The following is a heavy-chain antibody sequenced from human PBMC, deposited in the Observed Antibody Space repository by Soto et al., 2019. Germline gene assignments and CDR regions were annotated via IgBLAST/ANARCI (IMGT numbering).Heavy chain of an antibody. J-gene: IGHJ4*02. CDR1: GFSLTSTGVG. V-gene: IGHV2-5*01. CDR3: AHRPGGSGWRYYFDY. CDR2: AYWNDDD. Sequence: SGPTLVNPTHTLTLTCSFSGFSLTSTGVGVGWFRQPPGKALEWLGLAYWNDDDRYRSSLRSRLTITKDTSKNQVVLTMTNMDPEDTATYYCAHRPGGSGWRYYFDYWGQGTLVTVSS. D-gene: IGHD6-19*01.